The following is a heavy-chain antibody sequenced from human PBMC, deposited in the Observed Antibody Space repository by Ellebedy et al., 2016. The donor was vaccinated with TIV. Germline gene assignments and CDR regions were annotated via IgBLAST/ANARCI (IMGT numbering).Heavy chain of an antibody. CDR3: ATTGSSGWFAFDI. CDR1: GYTLTDLS. J-gene: IGHJ3*02. D-gene: IGHD6-19*01. CDR2: FDPEDGET. V-gene: IGHV1-24*01. Sequence: AASVKVSCKVSGYTLTDLSMHWVRQAPGKELEWMGGFDPEDGETIYAQKFQGRVTMTEDTSTDTAYMELSSLRSEDTAVYYCATTGSSGWFAFDIWGQGTMVTVSS.